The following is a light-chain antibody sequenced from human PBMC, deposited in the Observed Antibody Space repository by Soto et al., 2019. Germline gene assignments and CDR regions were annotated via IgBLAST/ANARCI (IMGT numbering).Light chain of an antibody. CDR2: DTS. J-gene: IGKJ4*01. Sequence: EIQMTQSPSSLSASVGDRVTITCRASQSISNYLSWYQQKAGKAPKLLIFDTSTLQSGVPSRFSGSGSGTEFTLTISSQQPEDFATYYCLQSFNTPLTFGGGSTIEIK. CDR3: LQSFNTPLT. V-gene: IGKV1-39*01. CDR1: QSISNY.